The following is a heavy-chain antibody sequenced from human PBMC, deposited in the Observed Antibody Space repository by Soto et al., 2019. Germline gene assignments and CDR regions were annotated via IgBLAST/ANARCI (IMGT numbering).Heavy chain of an antibody. V-gene: IGHV4-30-4*01. CDR1: GASISSGNYH. CDR2: IYYSGAT. CDR3: ARARGGIGVHYYGMDA. D-gene: IGHD3-16*02. J-gene: IGHJ6*02. Sequence: TLSITCTLSGASISSGNYHWTWVRQPPGKGLEWIGYIYYSGATYYNPSLKRRLNISIDTSTDQFFLSLTSVTVADSVVYHCARARGGIGVHYYGMDAWGQGTTVTVSS.